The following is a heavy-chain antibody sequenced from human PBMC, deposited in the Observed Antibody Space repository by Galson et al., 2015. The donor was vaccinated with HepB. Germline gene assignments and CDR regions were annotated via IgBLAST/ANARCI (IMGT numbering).Heavy chain of an antibody. Sequence: LRLSCAASGFTFSSYAMSWVRQAPGKGLEWVSAISGSGGSTYYADSVKGRFTISRDNAKNSLYLQMNSLRAEDTAVYYCAREIVPAAIGYYYYYMDVWGKGTTVTVSS. D-gene: IGHD2-2*01. V-gene: IGHV3-23*01. CDR2: ISGSGGST. CDR3: AREIVPAAIGYYYYYMDV. J-gene: IGHJ6*03. CDR1: GFTFSSYA.